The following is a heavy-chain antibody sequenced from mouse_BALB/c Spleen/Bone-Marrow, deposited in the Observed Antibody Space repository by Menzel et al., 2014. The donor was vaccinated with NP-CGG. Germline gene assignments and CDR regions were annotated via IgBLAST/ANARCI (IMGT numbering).Heavy chain of an antibody. V-gene: IGHV1S81*02. CDR3: SRGRRDALDC. Sequence: QVQLQQSGAELVKPGASVKVSCKASGYAFTNYWMHWVKQRPGQGLEWIGEINPSNGRTNYNEKFKSKVALTVDKSSSTAYMQLSSLTSEDSAVYYCSRGRRDALDCWGQGTSVTVSS. CDR1: GYAFTNYW. CDR2: INPSNGRT. J-gene: IGHJ4*01.